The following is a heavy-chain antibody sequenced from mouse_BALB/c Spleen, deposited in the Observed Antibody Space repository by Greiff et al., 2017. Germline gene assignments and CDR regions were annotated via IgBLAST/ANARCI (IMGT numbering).Heavy chain of an antibody. CDR2: IDPENGDT. Sequence: EVKLMESGAELVRSGASVKLSCTASGFNIKDYYMHWVKQRPEQGLEWIGWIDPENGDTEYAPKFQGKATMTADTSSNTAYLQLSSLTSEDPAVYYCNGVWDVEVDYWGQGTTLTVSS. CDR1: GFNIKDYY. CDR3: NGVWDVEVDY. D-gene: IGHD4-1*01. J-gene: IGHJ2*01. V-gene: IGHV14-4*02.